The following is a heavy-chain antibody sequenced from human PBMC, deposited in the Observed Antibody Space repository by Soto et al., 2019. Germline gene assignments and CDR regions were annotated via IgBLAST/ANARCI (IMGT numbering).Heavy chain of an antibody. D-gene: IGHD5-18*01. CDR1: GFTFSSYA. Sequence: GGSLRLSCAASGFTFSSYAMSWVRQAPGKGLEWVSAISGSGGSTYYADSVKGRFTISRDNSKNTLYLQMNSLRAEDTAVYYCAKCEGGFIQLWPRVARQPFDYWGQGTLVTVSS. CDR3: AKCEGGFIQLWPRVARQPFDY. J-gene: IGHJ4*02. CDR2: ISGSGGST. V-gene: IGHV3-23*01.